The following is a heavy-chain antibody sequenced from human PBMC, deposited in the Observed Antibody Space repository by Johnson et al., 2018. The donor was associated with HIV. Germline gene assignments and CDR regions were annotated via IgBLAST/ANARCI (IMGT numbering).Heavy chain of an antibody. J-gene: IGHJ3*02. D-gene: IGHD6-19*01. V-gene: IGHV3-33*05. CDR3: ARGKKQWLDEDAFDI. CDR2: ISYDGNNK. Sequence: VAVISYDGNNKFYADSVKGRFTISRDNSKNTMFLQMNSLRAEDTAVYYCARGKKQWLDEDAFDIWGQGTMVTVSS.